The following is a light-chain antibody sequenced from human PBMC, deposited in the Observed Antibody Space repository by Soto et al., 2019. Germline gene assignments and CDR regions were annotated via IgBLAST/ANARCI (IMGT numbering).Light chain of an antibody. J-gene: IGLJ3*02. Sequence: QSALTQPASVSGSPGQSITISCTGTSSDVGGYNYVSWYQQHPGKAPKLMIYEVSNRPSGVSNRFSGSKSGNTASLTISGLQAEDEADYYSSSYISSSTVWVFGGGTKVTVL. V-gene: IGLV2-14*01. CDR3: SSYISSSTVWV. CDR1: SSDVGGYNY. CDR2: EVS.